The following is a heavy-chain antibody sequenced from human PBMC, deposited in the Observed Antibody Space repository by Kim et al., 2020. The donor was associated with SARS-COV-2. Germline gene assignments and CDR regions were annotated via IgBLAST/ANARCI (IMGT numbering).Heavy chain of an antibody. V-gene: IGHV4-39*07. CDR3: ARDRSYYFGSGRQGGMDV. J-gene: IGHJ6*02. Sequence: SETLSLTCTLSGGSISSSSYYWGWIRQPPGKGLEWIGSIYYSGSTSYNPSLETRVTISVDTSKNQFSLNLSSVTAADTAIYYCARDRSYYFGSGRQGGMDVWGQGTMVTVSS. CDR2: IYYSGST. CDR1: GGSISSSSYY. D-gene: IGHD3-10*01.